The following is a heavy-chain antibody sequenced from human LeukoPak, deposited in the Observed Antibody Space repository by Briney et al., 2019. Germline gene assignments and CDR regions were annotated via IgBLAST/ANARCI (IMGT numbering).Heavy chain of an antibody. V-gene: IGHV3-74*01. CDR2: SNSDGSST. CDR3: ARASNWKYDY. CDR1: GFTFTTYW. Sequence: GGSLRLSCAASGFTFTTYWMHWIRQAPEKGLVWVSRSNSDGSSTSYADSVKGRFTISRDNAKNTLYLQMNSLRAEDTAVYYCARASNWKYDYWGQGTLVTVSS. D-gene: IGHD1-20*01. J-gene: IGHJ4*02.